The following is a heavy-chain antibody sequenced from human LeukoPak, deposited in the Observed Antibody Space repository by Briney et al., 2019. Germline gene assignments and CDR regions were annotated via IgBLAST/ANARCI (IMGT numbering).Heavy chain of an antibody. D-gene: IGHD6-13*01. CDR3: SRGGAPAGYAYDI. J-gene: IGHJ3*02. CDR1: GFTFSNFD. Sequence: RGSLRLSCAASGFTFSNFDMHWVRQATGEGLEWVSAIGTAGDTYYPASVKGRFTISRENAKNSFYLQMNSLRAEGTAVYYCSRGGAPAGYAYDIWGHGTVVTVSS. CDR2: IGTAGDT. V-gene: IGHV3-13*01.